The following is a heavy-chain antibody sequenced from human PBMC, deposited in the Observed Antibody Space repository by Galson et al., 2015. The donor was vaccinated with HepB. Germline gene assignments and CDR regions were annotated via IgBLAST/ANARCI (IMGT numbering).Heavy chain of an antibody. CDR3: TTEREYGDFDY. V-gene: IGHV3-7*01. J-gene: IGHJ4*02. CDR1: GFTFRSYA. D-gene: IGHD4-17*01. CDR2: IKQDGSEE. Sequence: SLRLSCAASGFTFRSYAMSWVRQAPGKGLGWVAIIKQDGSEEYYVGSVKGRFTISRENAKNSVYLQMNSLRAEDTAVYYCTTEREYGDFDYWGQGTLVTVSS.